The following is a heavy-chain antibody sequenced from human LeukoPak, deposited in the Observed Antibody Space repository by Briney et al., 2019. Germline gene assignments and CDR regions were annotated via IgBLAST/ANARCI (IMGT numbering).Heavy chain of an antibody. CDR1: EFTFSNYW. CDR3: VRDRGYSTYDY. D-gene: IGHD2-15*01. Sequence: HAGGSLRLSCVASEFTFSNYWMAWVRQAPGKGPEWVANIKEDGGEIIYVDSVKGRFTISRDNARNSLYLQMNSLRAEDTAVYYCVRDRGYSTYDYWGQGTQASVSS. CDR2: IKEDGGEI. V-gene: IGHV3-7*01. J-gene: IGHJ4*02.